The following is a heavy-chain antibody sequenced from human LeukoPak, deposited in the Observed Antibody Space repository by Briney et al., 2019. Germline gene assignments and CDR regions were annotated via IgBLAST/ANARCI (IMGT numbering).Heavy chain of an antibody. CDR2: ISYDGSNK. J-gene: IGHJ4*02. CDR1: GFTVSSNY. Sequence: GGSLRLSCAASGFTVSSNYMSWVRQAPGQGLEWVAVISYDGSNKNYTDSVKGRFTISRDNSKNTVYLQMNSLRAEDTAVYYCAKDTYYHDSTGFYVFDHWGQGTLVTVSS. D-gene: IGHD3-22*01. V-gene: IGHV3-30*18. CDR3: AKDTYYHDSTGFYVFDH.